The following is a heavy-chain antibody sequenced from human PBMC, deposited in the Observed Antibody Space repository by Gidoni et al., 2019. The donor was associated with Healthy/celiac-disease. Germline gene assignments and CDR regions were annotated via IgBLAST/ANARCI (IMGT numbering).Heavy chain of an antibody. V-gene: IGHV3-33*01. Sequence: QVQLVESGGGVVQPGRSLRLSCAASGFTFSSYGMHWVRQAPGKGLERVAVIWYDGSNKYYADSVKGRFTISRDNSKNTLYLQMNSLRAEDTAVYYCARAGLDSGYDQLLVDYWGQGTLVTVSS. J-gene: IGHJ4*02. CDR3: ARAGLDSGYDQLLVDY. CDR2: IWYDGSNK. CDR1: GFTFSSYG. D-gene: IGHD5-12*01.